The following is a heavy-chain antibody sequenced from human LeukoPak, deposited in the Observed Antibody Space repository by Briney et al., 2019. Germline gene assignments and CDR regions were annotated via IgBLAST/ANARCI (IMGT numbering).Heavy chain of an antibody. J-gene: IGHJ4*02. D-gene: IGHD6-19*01. CDR3: AREQRGTRGWYTVDY. V-gene: IGHV3-23*01. Sequence: GGSLRHSCAASGFTFSAYAITWVRQAPGKGLEWVSAIRGNSERTYYADSVRGRFTISRDNSKDTVYLQISSLRVEDTAVYYCAREQRGTRGWYTVDYWGQGTLVAVSS. CDR1: GFTFSAYA. CDR2: IRGNSERT.